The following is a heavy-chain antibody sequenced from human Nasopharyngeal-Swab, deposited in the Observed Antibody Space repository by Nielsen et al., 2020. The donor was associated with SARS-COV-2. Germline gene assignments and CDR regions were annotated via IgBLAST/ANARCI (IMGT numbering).Heavy chain of an antibody. V-gene: IGHV4-34*01. CDR2: INQSGST. Sequence: WIRQPPGKGLEWIGEINQSGSTNYNPSLKSRVTISVDTSKNQFSLKLSSVTAADTAVYYCARAIFGVVIIFNYYYMDVWGKGTTVTVSS. D-gene: IGHD3-3*01. CDR3: ARAIFGVVIIFNYYYMDV. J-gene: IGHJ6*03.